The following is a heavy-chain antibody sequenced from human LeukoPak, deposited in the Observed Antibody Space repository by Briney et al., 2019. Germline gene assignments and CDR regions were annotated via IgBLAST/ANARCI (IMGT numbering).Heavy chain of an antibody. J-gene: IGHJ6*03. V-gene: IGHV3-23*01. CDR1: GFTFSSYA. Sequence: PGGSLRLSCAASGFTFSSYAMSWVRQAPGKGLEWVSAISGSGGSTYYADSVKGRFTISRDNSKNTLYLQMNSLRPEDTAVYYCAKFGSRLRSYYYYMDVWGKGTTVTISS. D-gene: IGHD3-10*01. CDR3: AKFGSRLRSYYYYMDV. CDR2: ISGSGGST.